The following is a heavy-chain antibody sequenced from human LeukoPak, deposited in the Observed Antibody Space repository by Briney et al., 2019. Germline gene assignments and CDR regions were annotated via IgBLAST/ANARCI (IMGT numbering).Heavy chain of an antibody. CDR2: ISYDGSNK. V-gene: IGHV3-30*04. D-gene: IGHD3-22*01. Sequence: GGSLRLSCAASGFTFSSYAMHWVRQAPGKGLEWVAVISYDGSNKYYADSVKGRFTISRDNSKNTLYLQMNSLRAEDTAVYYCARGMIIDYWGQGTLVTVSS. CDR1: GFTFSSYA. J-gene: IGHJ4*02. CDR3: ARGMIIDY.